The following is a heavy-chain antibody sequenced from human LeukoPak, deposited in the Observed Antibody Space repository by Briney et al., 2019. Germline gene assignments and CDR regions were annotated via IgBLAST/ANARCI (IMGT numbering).Heavy chain of an antibody. Sequence: GGSLRLSCAASGFTFSSYAMSWVRQAPGKGLEWVSAISGSGGSTYHADSVKGRFTISRDNSKNTLYLQMNSRRAEDTAVYYCAKDTIMITFGGVIVMDYFDYWGQGTLVTVSS. CDR2: ISGSGGST. CDR3: AKDTIMITFGGVIVMDYFDY. D-gene: IGHD3-16*02. CDR1: GFTFSSYA. J-gene: IGHJ4*02. V-gene: IGHV3-23*01.